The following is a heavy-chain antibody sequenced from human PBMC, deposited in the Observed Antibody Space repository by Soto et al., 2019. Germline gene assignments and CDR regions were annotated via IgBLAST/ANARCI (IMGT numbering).Heavy chain of an antibody. V-gene: IGHV5-10-1*01. CDR3: VRLVSQDVDP. J-gene: IGHJ5*02. Sequence: RGESLKISCKGSGYSFPHYWISWVRQMPGKGLEWMGRIDPSDSRTNYSPSFQGHVTMPVDKSINTAYLQWSSLKASDTAMYYCVRLVSQDVDPWGQGTLVTVSS. CDR2: IDPSDSRT. CDR1: GYSFPHYW. D-gene: IGHD6-6*01.